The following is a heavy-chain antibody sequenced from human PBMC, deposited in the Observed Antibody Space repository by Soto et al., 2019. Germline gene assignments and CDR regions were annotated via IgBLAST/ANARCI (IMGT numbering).Heavy chain of an antibody. D-gene: IGHD1-1*01. J-gene: IGHJ6*02. CDR3: ARTGRTDRHYYYYGMDV. CDR1: GFTFSSYG. V-gene: IGHV3-33*01. Sequence: QVQLVESGGGVVQPGRSLRLSCAASGFTFSSYGMHWVRQAPGKGLEWVAVIWYDGSNKYYADSMKGRFTISRDNSKNTLYLQMNSLRAEDTAVYYCARTGRTDRHYYYYGMDVWGQGTTVTVSS. CDR2: IWYDGSNK.